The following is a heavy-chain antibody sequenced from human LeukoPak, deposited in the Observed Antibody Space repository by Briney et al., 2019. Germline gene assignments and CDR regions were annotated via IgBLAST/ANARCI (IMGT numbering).Heavy chain of an antibody. J-gene: IGHJ4*02. CDR3: ARGVPMEGYRFDY. CDR2: IYSGGST. D-gene: IGHD3-10*01. CDR1: GFTVSSNY. Sequence: PGGSLRLSCAASGFTVSSNYMSWVRQAPGKGLEWVSVIYSGGSTYYADSVKGRFTISRDNSKNTLYLQMNSLRAEDTAVYYCARGVPMEGYRFDYWGQGTLVTVSS. V-gene: IGHV3-66*01.